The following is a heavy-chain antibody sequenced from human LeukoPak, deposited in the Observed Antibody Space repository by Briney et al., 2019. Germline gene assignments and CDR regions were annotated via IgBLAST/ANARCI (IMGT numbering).Heavy chain of an antibody. D-gene: IGHD5-18*01. CDR1: GYSFTSYW. CDR2: IYPGDSDT. Sequence: GESLKISCKGSGYSFTSYWIGWVRQMPGKGLEWMGIIYPGDSDTRYSPSSQGQVTISADKSISTAYLQWSSLQASDTAMYYCVRQDTALVLDAFDIWGQGTMVTVSS. J-gene: IGHJ3*02. V-gene: IGHV5-51*01. CDR3: VRQDTALVLDAFDI.